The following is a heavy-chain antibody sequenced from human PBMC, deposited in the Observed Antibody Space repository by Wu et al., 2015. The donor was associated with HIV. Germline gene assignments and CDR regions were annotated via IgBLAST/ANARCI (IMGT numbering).Heavy chain of an antibody. CDR3: ARPGVVNYYDSSGWYGMDV. V-gene: IGHV1-69*01. CDR2: IIPIFGTA. J-gene: IGHJ6*02. CDR1: GGTFSSYA. Sequence: QVQLVQSGAEVKKPGSSVKVSCKASGGTFSSYAISWVRQAPGQGLEWMGGIIPIFGTANYAQKFQGRVTITTDESTSTAYMELSSLRSEDTAVYYCARPGVVNYYDSSGWYGMDVWGQGTTVTVSS. D-gene: IGHD3-22*01.